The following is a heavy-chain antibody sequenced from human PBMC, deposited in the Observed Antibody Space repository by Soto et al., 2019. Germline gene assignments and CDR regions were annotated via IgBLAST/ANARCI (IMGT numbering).Heavy chain of an antibody. J-gene: IGHJ4*02. CDR3: ARVLSYLPEDY. V-gene: IGHV1-18*01. CDR1: GYTFTNYG. Sequence: QVQLVQSGAEVKKPGASVRVSCKASGYTFTNYGISWVRQAPGQGLEWIGWISAYNGDTIYAQKLQGRVTMTTDTSTSTAYMELRSLRSDDTAMYFCARVLSYLPEDYWGQGTLVTVSS. CDR2: ISAYNGDT.